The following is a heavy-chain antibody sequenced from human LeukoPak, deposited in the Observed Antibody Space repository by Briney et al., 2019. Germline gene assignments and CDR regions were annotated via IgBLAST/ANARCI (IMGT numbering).Heavy chain of an antibody. CDR3: ARDRYCSNYACSLDY. V-gene: IGHV6-1*01. D-gene: IGHD2-2*01. CDR1: ADSVSSNSVA. CDR2: TYHRSQWHK. Sequence: SQTPSLTSTISADSVSSNSVAWNWIRQSPPRGLDWLARTYHRSQWHKDYALSVTSRIAINPDTSKNQFSLQLNSVTPEDTAVYYCARDRYCSNYACSLDYWGQGTLVTVSS. J-gene: IGHJ4*02.